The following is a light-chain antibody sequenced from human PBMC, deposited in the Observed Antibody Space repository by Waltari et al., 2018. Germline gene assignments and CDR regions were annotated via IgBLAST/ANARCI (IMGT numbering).Light chain of an antibody. CDR2: EDD. V-gene: IGLV6-57*02. CDR1: GGSIASNY. J-gene: IGLJ2*01. Sequence: NFMLTQPRSVSESPGKTVRISCTGPGGSIASNYVPCYQQRPGRVPFPFIYEDDRRPSGVPDRFSGSIDRASNSASLLISGLRTEDEADYYCQSYDNTNVVFGGGTKLTVL. CDR3: QSYDNTNVV.